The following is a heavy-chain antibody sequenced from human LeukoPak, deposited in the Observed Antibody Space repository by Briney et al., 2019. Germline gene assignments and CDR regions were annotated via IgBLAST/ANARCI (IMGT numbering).Heavy chain of an antibody. D-gene: IGHD2-2*01. CDR3: ARDRPHPAAMILGAFDI. J-gene: IGHJ3*02. Sequence: GGSLRLSCAASGFTFSSYGMHWVRQAPGKGLEWVAVISYDGSNKYYADSVKGRFTISRDNSKNTLYLQMNSLRAEDTAVYYCARDRPHPAAMILGAFDIWGQGTMVTVSS. CDR1: GFTFSSYG. CDR2: ISYDGSNK. V-gene: IGHV3-30*03.